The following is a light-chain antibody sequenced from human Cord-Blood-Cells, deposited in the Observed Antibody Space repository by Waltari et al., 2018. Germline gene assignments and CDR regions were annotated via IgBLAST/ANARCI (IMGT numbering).Light chain of an antibody. V-gene: IGKV1-39*01. Sequence: DIQMTQSPSSLSASVGDRVTITCRASQSIISYLNWYQQKPGKAPKLLIYAASSLQSGVPSRFSGSGSGTDFTLTISSLQPEDFATYYCQQSYRTPRTFGQGTKVEIK. CDR3: QQSYRTPRT. CDR1: QSIISY. J-gene: IGKJ1*01. CDR2: AAS.